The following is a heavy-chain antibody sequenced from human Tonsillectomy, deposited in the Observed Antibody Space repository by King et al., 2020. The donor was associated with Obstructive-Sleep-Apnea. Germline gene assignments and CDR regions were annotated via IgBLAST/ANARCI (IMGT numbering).Heavy chain of an antibody. CDR3: AREYCNTTSCLYYFDY. D-gene: IGHD2-2*01. V-gene: IGHV3-23*04. Sequence: VQLVESGGGLVQPGGSLRLSCAASGFTFSSYAMSWVRQAPGKGLEWVSGIGGRGRSTYYADSVKGRFTTSRDNFKNTLHLQMNSLRAEDTAVYYCAREYCNTTSCLYYFDYWGQGTLVTVSS. CDR2: IGGRGRST. J-gene: IGHJ4*02. CDR1: GFTFSSYA.